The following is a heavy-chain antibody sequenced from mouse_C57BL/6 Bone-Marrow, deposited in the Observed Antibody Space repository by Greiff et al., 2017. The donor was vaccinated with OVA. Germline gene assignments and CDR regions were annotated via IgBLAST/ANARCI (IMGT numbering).Heavy chain of an antibody. V-gene: IGHV1-72*01. D-gene: IGHD2-5*01. CDR1: GYTFTSYW. CDR2: IDPNSGGT. J-gene: IGHJ3*01. Sequence: QVQLQQPGAELVKPGASVKLSCKASGYTFTSYWMHWVKQRPGRGLEWIGRIDPNSGGTKYNEKFKSQATLTVDKPSSTAYMQLSSLTSEDSAVYYCARHYSNYLAWFAYWGQGTLVTVSA. CDR3: ARHYSNYLAWFAY.